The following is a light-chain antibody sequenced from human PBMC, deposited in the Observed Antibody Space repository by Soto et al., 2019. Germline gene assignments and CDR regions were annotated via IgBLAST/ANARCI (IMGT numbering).Light chain of an antibody. Sequence: QSVLTQPPSASGTPGQRVTISCSGSSTNIGSNTVNWYQQLPGTAPKLLIYSNNHRPSGVPDRFPGSKAGTSASLSISGLQSEDEADYYCAAWDDSLNCHVFGTGTKVTVL. CDR2: SNN. CDR3: AAWDDSLNCHV. V-gene: IGLV1-44*01. J-gene: IGLJ1*01. CDR1: STNIGSNT.